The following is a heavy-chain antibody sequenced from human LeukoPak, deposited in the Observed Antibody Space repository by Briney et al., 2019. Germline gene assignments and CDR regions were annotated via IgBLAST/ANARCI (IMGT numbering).Heavy chain of an antibody. CDR2: INHSGST. J-gene: IGHJ4*02. Sequence: SETLSLTCAVYGGSISGYYWSWVRQPPGKGLEWIGEINHSGSTNYNPSLKSRVTISVDTSKNQFSLKVNSVTAADTAVYYCSRVAYSGYEEYWGQGTLVTVSS. V-gene: IGHV4-34*01. CDR3: SRVAYSGYEEY. D-gene: IGHD5-12*01. CDR1: GGSISGYY.